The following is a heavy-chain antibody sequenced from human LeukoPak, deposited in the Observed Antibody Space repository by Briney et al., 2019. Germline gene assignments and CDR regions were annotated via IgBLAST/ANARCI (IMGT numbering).Heavy chain of an antibody. CDR3: TTEMDTAIYY. D-gene: IGHD5-18*01. CDR2: IRGKTDGGTT. Sequence: GGSLRLSGAASGFTFSYAWMTWVRQAPGKGLEWLGRIRGKTDGGTTDYAAPVQGRFTISRDDSKNTPYLQMNSLRTEDTAVYYCTTEMDTAIYYWGQGTLVTVSS. V-gene: IGHV3-15*07. CDR1: GFTFSYAW. J-gene: IGHJ4*02.